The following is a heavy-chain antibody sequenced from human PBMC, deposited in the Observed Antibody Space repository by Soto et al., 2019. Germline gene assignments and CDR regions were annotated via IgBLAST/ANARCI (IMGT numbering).Heavy chain of an antibody. Sequence: GGSLRLSCAASGFTFSSYGMHWVRQAPGKGLEWVAVIWYDGSNKYYADSVKGRFTISRDNSKNTLYLQMNSLRAEDTAVYYCARDRSNYDFWSGYYFSYWGQGTLVTVSS. J-gene: IGHJ4*02. V-gene: IGHV3-33*01. D-gene: IGHD3-3*01. CDR1: GFTFSSYG. CDR2: IWYDGSNK. CDR3: ARDRSNYDFWSGYYFSY.